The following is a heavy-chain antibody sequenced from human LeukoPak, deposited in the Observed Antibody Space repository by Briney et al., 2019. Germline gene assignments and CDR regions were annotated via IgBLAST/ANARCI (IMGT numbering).Heavy chain of an antibody. V-gene: IGHV4-30-4*01. Sequence: SETLSLTCTVSGGSISSGDYYWSWIRQPPGKGLEWIGYIYYSGSTNYNPSLKSRVTISVDKSKNQFSLKLSSVTAADTAVYYCARDEEVAGIHYWGQGTLVTVSS. CDR3: ARDEEVAGIHY. D-gene: IGHD6-19*01. CDR1: GGSISSGDYY. J-gene: IGHJ4*02. CDR2: IYYSGST.